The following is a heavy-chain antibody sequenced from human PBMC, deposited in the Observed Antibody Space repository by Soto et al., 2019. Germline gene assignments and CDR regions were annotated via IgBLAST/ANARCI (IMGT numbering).Heavy chain of an antibody. Sequence: QVQLVQSGAEVKKPGASVKVSCKASGYTFTSYGISWVRQTPGQGLEWMGWISAYNGDTKYAEKFQGRATMTTDTFTTTAYMELRSLRSDDSAVYYCARDGVDYISTSCYVGRNFDSWGQGTLVTVSS. CDR2: ISAYNGDT. CDR3: ARDGVDYISTSCYVGRNFDS. CDR1: GYTFTSYG. V-gene: IGHV1-18*01. J-gene: IGHJ4*02. D-gene: IGHD2-2*01.